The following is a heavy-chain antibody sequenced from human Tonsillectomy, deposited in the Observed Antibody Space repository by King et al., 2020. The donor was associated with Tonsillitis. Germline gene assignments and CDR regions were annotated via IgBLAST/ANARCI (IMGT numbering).Heavy chain of an antibody. CDR3: ARGTKTGKVGY. D-gene: IGHD1-26*01. V-gene: IGHV1-2*02. Sequence: QLVQSGAEVKKPGASVKVSCKASGYSFTDYYIHWVRQAPGQGLEWMGWINFNSGGRNYAQKFEGRVSMTRDTSISTVYMELSRLRSNDTAVYYCARGTKTGKVGYWGQGTLVTVSS. J-gene: IGHJ4*02. CDR2: INFNSGGR. CDR1: GYSFTDYY.